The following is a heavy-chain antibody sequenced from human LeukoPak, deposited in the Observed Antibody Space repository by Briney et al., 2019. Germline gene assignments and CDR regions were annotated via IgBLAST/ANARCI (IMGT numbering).Heavy chain of an antibody. V-gene: IGHV4-39*01. J-gene: IGHJ4*02. CDR1: GGSLNISSYY. D-gene: IGHD2-2*01. Sequence: KPSETLSLTCTVSGGSLNISSYYWGWIRQPPGKGLEWIGSIYYSGRTYYNPSLKIRVTIFVDTSKNQFSLKLNSVTAADTAVYYCARSQATAMVSDCWGQGTLVTVSS. CDR3: ARSQATAMVSDC. CDR2: IYYSGRT.